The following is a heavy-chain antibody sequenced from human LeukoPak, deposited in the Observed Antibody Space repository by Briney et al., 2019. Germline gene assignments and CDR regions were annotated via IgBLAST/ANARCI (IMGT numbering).Heavy chain of an antibody. V-gene: IGHV4-34*01. CDR1: GGSFSGYY. Sequence: SETLSLTCAVYGGSFSGYYWSWIRQPPGKGLEWIGEINHSGSTNYNPSLKSRVTISVDTSKNQFSLKLSSVTAADTAVYYCASGHMVRGVITSIGLYYFDYWGQGTLVTVSS. D-gene: IGHD3-10*01. CDR3: ASGHMVRGVITSIGLYYFDY. J-gene: IGHJ4*02. CDR2: INHSGST.